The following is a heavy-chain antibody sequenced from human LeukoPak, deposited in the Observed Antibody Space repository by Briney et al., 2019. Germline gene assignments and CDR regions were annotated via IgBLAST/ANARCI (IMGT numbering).Heavy chain of an antibody. J-gene: IGHJ4*02. CDR3: ARWVLGDGYSLNFDY. D-gene: IGHD5-24*01. CDR2: ISSTGSTI. Sequence: GGSLRLSCAASRFTFSDYYMSWIRRAPGKGLEGVSYISSTGSTIYYADSVKARFTISRDNAKNSLYLQMNSLRAEDTAVYYCARWVLGDGYSLNFDYWGQGTLVTVSS. CDR1: RFTFSDYY. V-gene: IGHV3-11*01.